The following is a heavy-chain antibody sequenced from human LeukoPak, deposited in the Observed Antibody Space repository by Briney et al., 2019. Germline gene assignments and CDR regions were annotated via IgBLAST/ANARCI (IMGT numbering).Heavy chain of an antibody. Sequence: PSETLSLTCTVSGGSIRSYYWSWIRQPPGKGLEWIGYIYYSGSTNYNPSLKSRVTISVDTSKNQFSLKLSSVTAADTAVYYCARDGYYYDSSGYSPWGQGTLVTVSS. CDR3: ARDGYYYDSSGYSP. CDR1: GGSIRSYY. V-gene: IGHV4-59*01. D-gene: IGHD3-22*01. J-gene: IGHJ5*02. CDR2: IYYSGST.